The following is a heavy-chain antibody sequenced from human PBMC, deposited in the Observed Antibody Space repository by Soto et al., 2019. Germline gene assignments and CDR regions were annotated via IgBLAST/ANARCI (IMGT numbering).Heavy chain of an antibody. CDR3: ARGEYYHSSGYPAFDI. CDR1: GGSIITYY. J-gene: IGHJ3*02. D-gene: IGHD3-22*01. CDR2: IYYSGRT. Sequence: PSETLSLTFSVCGGSIITYYWSWIRQPPGKGLGGIGFIYYSGRTNYNPSLKSRVAISVDTSQNQFSLKLSSVTAAATAVYYCARGEYYHSSGYPAFDIWGQGTMVTVSS. V-gene: IGHV4-59*01.